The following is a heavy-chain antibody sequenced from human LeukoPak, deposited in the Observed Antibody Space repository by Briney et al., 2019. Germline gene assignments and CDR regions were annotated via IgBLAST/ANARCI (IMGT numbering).Heavy chain of an antibody. D-gene: IGHD6-19*01. J-gene: IGHJ3*02. V-gene: IGHV3-21*01. CDR2: ISSSSSYI. Sequence: PGGSLRLSCAASGFTFSSYSMNWVRQAPGKGLEWVSSISSSSSYIYYADSVKGRFTISRDNAKNSLYLQMNSLRAEDTAVYYCASWFSSGWSDAFDIWGQGTMVTVSS. CDR1: GFTFSSYS. CDR3: ASWFSSGWSDAFDI.